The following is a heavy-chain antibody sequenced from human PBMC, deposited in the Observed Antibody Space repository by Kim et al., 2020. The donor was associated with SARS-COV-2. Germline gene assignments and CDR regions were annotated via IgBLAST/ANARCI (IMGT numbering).Heavy chain of an antibody. CDR1: GGSFSGYY. J-gene: IGHJ6*01. V-gene: IGHV4-34*01. D-gene: IGHD6-19*01. CDR2: INHSGST. CDR3: ARGQYSSGPTLYYYYGMDV. Sequence: SETLSLTCAVYGGSFSGYYWSWIRQPPGKGLEWIGEINHSGSTNYNPSLKSRVTISVDTSKNQFSLKLSSVTAADTAVYYCARGQYSSGPTLYYYYGMDV.